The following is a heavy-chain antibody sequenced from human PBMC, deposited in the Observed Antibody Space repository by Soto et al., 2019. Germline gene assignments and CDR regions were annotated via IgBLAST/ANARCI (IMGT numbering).Heavy chain of an antibody. Sequence: QVQLVQSAAEVKKPGASVKVSCTTSGYTFTLFGISWVRQAPGQGLEWMGWFSAYNGDTKYAETLQGRVTMTTDTSTSTAYMKLTSLTSDDTAEYYCARGGQYRYFDYWGQGTLVTVSS. CDR1: GYTFTLFG. CDR3: ARGGQYRYFDY. J-gene: IGHJ4*02. CDR2: FSAYNGDT. D-gene: IGHD2-2*02. V-gene: IGHV1-18*01.